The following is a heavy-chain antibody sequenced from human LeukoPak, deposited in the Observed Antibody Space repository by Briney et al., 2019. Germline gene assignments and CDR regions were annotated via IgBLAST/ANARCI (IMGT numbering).Heavy chain of an antibody. V-gene: IGHV3-21*01. J-gene: IGHJ4*02. CDR1: GFTFSSYS. CDR3: ARGTYYDFWSGPHLYYFDY. CDR2: ISSSSSYI. D-gene: IGHD3-3*01. Sequence: GGSLRLSCAASGFTFSSYSMNWVRQAPGKGLEWVSSISSSSSYIYYADSVKGRFTISRDNAKNSLYLQMNSLRAEDTAVYYCARGTYYDFWSGPHLYYFDYWGQGTLVTVSS.